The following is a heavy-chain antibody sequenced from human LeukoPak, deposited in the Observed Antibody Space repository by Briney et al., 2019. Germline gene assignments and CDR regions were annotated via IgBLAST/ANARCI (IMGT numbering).Heavy chain of an antibody. Sequence: LTPSWAVSGPSFITYWLSSASQHAREWMECVANIKIDGSKTYYVDSVIGRFTISRDNAKNSLYLQMISLRAEDTAVYYCARDGIDGYIDYWGQGALVTVSS. V-gene: IGHV3-7*01. CDR1: GPSFITYW. D-gene: IGHD5-24*01. CDR3: ARDGIDGYIDY. J-gene: IGHJ4*02. CDR2: IKIDGSKT.